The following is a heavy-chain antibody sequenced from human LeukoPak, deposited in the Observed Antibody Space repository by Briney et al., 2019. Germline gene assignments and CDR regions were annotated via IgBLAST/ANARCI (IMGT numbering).Heavy chain of an antibody. V-gene: IGHV4-38-2*01. D-gene: IGHD4-17*01. CDR3: VRHFTVTTDYFDY. Sequence: PSETLSLTCAVSGYSINSGYWWGWIRQPPGKGLEWIGSIFHSGSTNYNPSLKSRVTISVDTSKNHFSLKLSSVTAAYTAVYYCVRHFTVTTDYFDYWGQGALVTVSS. CDR2: IFHSGST. J-gene: IGHJ4*02. CDR1: GYSINSGYW.